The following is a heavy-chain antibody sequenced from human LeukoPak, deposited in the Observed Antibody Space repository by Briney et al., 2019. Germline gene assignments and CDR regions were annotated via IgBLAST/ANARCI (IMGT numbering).Heavy chain of an antibody. Sequence: GGSLRLSCAASGFTFSSYAMHWVRQAPGKGLEWVAVISYDGSNKYYADSVKGRFTISRDNSKNTLYLQMNSLRAEDTAVYYCARDRSVLRYFDWLGYYYYGMDVWGQGTTVTVSS. V-gene: IGHV3-30-3*01. CDR3: ARDRSVLRYFDWLGYYYYGMDV. CDR2: ISYDGSNK. CDR1: GFTFSSYA. J-gene: IGHJ6*02. D-gene: IGHD3-9*01.